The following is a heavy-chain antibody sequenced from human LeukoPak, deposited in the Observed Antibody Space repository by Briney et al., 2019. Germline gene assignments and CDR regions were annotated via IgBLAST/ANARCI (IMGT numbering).Heavy chain of an antibody. CDR3: VRLVVDSRGIREVAVEN. CDR2: IYNRGTT. V-gene: IGHV4-59*08. CDR1: GASISRYY. Sequence: SETLSLTCSVSGASISRYYCSWIRQPPGGGLEWIGYIYNRGTTNYNPSLKSRITMSMDTSKNQFSLNLRSVTAADTAVYYCVRLVVDSRGIREVAVENWGQGTLVTVSS. J-gene: IGHJ4*02. D-gene: IGHD1-26*01.